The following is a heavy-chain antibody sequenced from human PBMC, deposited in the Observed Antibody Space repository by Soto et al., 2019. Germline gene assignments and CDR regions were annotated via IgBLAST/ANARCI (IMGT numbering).Heavy chain of an antibody. J-gene: IGHJ4*02. D-gene: IGHD3-22*01. Sequence: SETLSLTCAVSGGSISSGGYSWSWIRQPPGKGLEWIGYIYHSGSTYYNPSLKSRVTISVDRPKNQFSLKLSSVTAADTAVYYCARFSGYYYYIDYWGQGTLVTVSS. CDR1: GGSISSGGYS. V-gene: IGHV4-30-2*01. CDR3: ARFSGYYYYIDY. CDR2: IYHSGST.